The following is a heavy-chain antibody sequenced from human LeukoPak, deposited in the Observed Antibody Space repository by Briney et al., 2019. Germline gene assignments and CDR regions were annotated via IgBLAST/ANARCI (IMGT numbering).Heavy chain of an antibody. V-gene: IGHV1-2*06. CDR1: GYTFTGYY. CDR2: INPNSGGT. CDR3: ARGTSEWEIKYCWLDP. J-gene: IGHJ5*02. D-gene: IGHD1-26*01. Sequence: EASVKVSCKASGYTFTGYYIHLVRQAPGQGLEWMGRINPNSGGTNYAQKFQGRVTMTRDTSISTAYMELSRLRSDDTAVYYCARGTSEWEIKYCWLDPWGQGTLVTGSS.